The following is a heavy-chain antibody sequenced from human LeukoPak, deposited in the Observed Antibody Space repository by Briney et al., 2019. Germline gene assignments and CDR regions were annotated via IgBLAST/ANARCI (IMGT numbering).Heavy chain of an antibody. CDR2: IKSRSDDGTR. CDR3: CGTRGDL. V-gene: IGHV3-15*01. J-gene: IGHJ5*02. Sequence: TPGGSLRLFCEASGFTFSKVWMSWVRQAPGKGLEWVGRIKSRSDDGTRDYAPPVRGRFTISRDDSKSTVYLQMESLRSEDTGVYYCCGTRGDLWGQGALVTVSS. D-gene: IGHD1-14*01. CDR1: GFTFSKVW.